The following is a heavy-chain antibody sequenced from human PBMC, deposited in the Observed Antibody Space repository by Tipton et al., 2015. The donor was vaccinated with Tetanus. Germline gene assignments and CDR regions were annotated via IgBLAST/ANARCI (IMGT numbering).Heavy chain of an antibody. CDR2: IFASGST. D-gene: IGHD2-8*01. V-gene: IGHV4-4*08. CDR1: GDSTTRYY. CDR3: ARRSYCTSTRCFDAFDL. J-gene: IGHJ3*01. Sequence: TLSLTCTVSGDSTTRYYWSWIRQPPGKGLEWISYIFASGSTNYNPALKSRVTISMDTSKNQISLNLTSVTAADTAVYFCARRSYCTSTRCFDAFDLWGPGTRVPVSS.